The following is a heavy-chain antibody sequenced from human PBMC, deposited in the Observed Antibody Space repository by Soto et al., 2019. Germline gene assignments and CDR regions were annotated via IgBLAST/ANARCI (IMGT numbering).Heavy chain of an antibody. Sequence: APAKVSSKAPGSPFTSYDINWVQQATGQGLEWMGWMNPNSVNTGDGQKFQGRGTMTTNTAISTAYMELSSLRAEDTAVYYCARGCSGGSCYGFGYWGQGTLGTVYS. CDR1: GSPFTSYD. CDR2: MNPNSVNT. D-gene: IGHD2-15*01. V-gene: IGHV1-8*01. CDR3: ARGCSGGSCYGFGY. J-gene: IGHJ4*02.